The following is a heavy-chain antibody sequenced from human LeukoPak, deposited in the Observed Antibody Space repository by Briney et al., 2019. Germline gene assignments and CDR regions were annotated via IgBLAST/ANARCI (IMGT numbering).Heavy chain of an antibody. D-gene: IGHD3-22*01. CDR3: ARTGDYYDSSGYYLGYFDL. CDR1: DDSISRSGSY. J-gene: IGHJ2*01. V-gene: IGHV4-39*07. Sequence: TPSETLSLTCIVSDDSISRSGSYWAWIRQPPGKGLEWIGTTYYSGNTYYHPSLSSRVTISVDSSKNQFSLKLSSVTAADTAVYYCARTGDYYDSSGYYLGYFDLWGRGTLVTVSS. CDR2: TYYSGNT.